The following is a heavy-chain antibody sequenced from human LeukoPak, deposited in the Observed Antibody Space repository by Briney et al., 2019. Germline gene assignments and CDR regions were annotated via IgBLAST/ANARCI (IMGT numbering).Heavy chain of an antibody. J-gene: IGHJ6*02. Sequence: GASVKVSCKASGYTFTSYGISWVRQAPGQGLEWMGWMSTSSVNTNYAQKFQGRLTMTTDTSTSTAYMELRSLRSDDTAVYYCTRDFDNPENSCPSTSCIDVWGQGTTVTVSS. V-gene: IGHV1-18*01. D-gene: IGHD2-2*01. CDR1: GYTFTSYG. CDR3: TRDFDNPENSCPSTSCIDV. CDR2: MSTSSVNT.